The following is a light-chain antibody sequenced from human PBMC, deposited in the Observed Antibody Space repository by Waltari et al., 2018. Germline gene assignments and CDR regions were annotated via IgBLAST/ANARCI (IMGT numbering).Light chain of an antibody. CDR1: QAISSS. Sequence: DIDMTQSPSSLSASVGDKVTISCRASQAISSSLAWYQQKPGKAPNLLIYSASTLQSGVPSRFIGSGSGTDFTLTISSLQPEDFAVYYCQQRNSYPLTFGGGTKVEIK. J-gene: IGKJ4*01. V-gene: IGKV1-9*01. CDR3: QQRNSYPLT. CDR2: SAS.